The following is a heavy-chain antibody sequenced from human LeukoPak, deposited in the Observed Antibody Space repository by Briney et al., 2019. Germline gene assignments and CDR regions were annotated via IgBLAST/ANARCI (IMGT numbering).Heavy chain of an antibody. CDR1: GGSISSYY. J-gene: IGHJ4*02. D-gene: IGHD6-13*01. V-gene: IGHV4-59*12. Sequence: SETLSLTCTVSGGSISSYYWSWIRQPPGKGLEWIGYIYYSGSTNYNPSLKSRVTISVDTSKNQFSLQLNSVTPEDTAVYYCARGGIAAAGTDFDYWGQGTLVTVSS. CDR3: ARGGIAAAGTDFDY. CDR2: IYYSGST.